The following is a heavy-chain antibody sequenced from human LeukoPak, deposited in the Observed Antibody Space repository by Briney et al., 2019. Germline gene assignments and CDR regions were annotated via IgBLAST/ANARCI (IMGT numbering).Heavy chain of an antibody. D-gene: IGHD3-22*01. Sequence: PSETLSLTCIVSGGSISSYYWSWIRQPPGKGLEWIGYIFYSGSTNYNPSLKSRVTFSVDTSKNQFSLKLSSVTAADTAVYYCARGGHSSGYYYVEGYFQHWGQGTLVTVSS. CDR2: IFYSGST. CDR3: ARGGHSSGYYYVEGYFQH. J-gene: IGHJ1*01. CDR1: GGSISSYY. V-gene: IGHV4-59*12.